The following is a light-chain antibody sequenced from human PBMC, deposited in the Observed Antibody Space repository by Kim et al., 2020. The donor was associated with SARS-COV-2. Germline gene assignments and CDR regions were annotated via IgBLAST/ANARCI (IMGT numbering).Light chain of an antibody. CDR2: GAS. CDR3: QQYGRSET. V-gene: IGKV3-20*01. Sequence: EIVLTQSPGTLSLSPGERPTLSCRASQSVSSSYLAWYQQKPGQAPRLLIYGASSRATGIPDRFSGSGSGTDFTLTISRLEPEDFEVYYCQQYGRSETLGQGTKVDIK. CDR1: QSVSSSY. J-gene: IGKJ1*01.